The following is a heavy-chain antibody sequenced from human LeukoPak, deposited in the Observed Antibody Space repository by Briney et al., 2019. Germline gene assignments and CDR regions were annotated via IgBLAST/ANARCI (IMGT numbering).Heavy chain of an antibody. J-gene: IGHJ3*01. CDR2: IYCGGST. V-gene: IGHV3-53*01. D-gene: IGHD2-15*01. Sequence: PGGSLRLSCAASGFTVSNNYMSWVRQAPGKGLKWVSAIYCGGSTLFANSVKSRFNISRDNSKNTLYLQMNSLRSEGTAVYYCASGLRGYGLWGQGTRVTVSS. CDR3: ASGLRGYGL. CDR1: GFTVSNNY.